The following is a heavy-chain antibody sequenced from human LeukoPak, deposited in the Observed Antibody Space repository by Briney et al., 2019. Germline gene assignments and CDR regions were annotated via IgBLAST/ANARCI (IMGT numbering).Heavy chain of an antibody. J-gene: IGHJ4*02. Sequence: ASVKVSCKASGYTFTGYYMRWVRQAPGQGLEWMGWISAYNGNTNYAQKLQGRVTMTTDTSTSTAYMELRSLRSDDTAVYYCALPNYYDSSGYLYWGQGTLVTVSS. D-gene: IGHD3-22*01. CDR2: ISAYNGNT. CDR3: ALPNYYDSSGYLY. CDR1: GYTFTGYY. V-gene: IGHV1-18*04.